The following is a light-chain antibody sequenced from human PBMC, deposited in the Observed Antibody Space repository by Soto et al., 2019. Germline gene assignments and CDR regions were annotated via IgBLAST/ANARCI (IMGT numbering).Light chain of an antibody. CDR2: GAS. V-gene: IGKV3-20*01. Sequence: EIGLTQSAGTLSLSPGERATLSWRASQSVSNNYLAWYQQKPGQAPRLIIYGASNRATGIPDRFSGSGSGTEFTLTISRLEPEDFAVYYCQQYGSSGTFGQGTK. CDR1: QSVSNNY. J-gene: IGKJ1*01. CDR3: QQYGSSGT.